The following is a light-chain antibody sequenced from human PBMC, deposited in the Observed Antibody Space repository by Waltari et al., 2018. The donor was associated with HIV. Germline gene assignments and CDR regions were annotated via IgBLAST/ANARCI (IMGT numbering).Light chain of an antibody. J-gene: IGLJ3*02. Sequence: QSALTQPRSVSGSPGQSVTISCTGTSSDVGGYDSVSWYLQHPGKVPKLIISAVIKRPSGVPDRFSGSKSGNTASLTISGLQTEDEADYFCCSYAGTYTYVLFGGGTKLTVL. V-gene: IGLV2-11*01. CDR1: SSDVGGYDS. CDR2: AVI. CDR3: CSYAGTYTYVL.